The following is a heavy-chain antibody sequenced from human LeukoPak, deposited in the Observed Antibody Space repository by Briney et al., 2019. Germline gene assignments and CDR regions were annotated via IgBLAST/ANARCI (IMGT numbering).Heavy chain of an antibody. D-gene: IGHD4-23*01. Sequence: GESLKISCKVSGYSFTSHWIGWVRQMSGKGLEWMGIIYPGDSDTRYSPSFQGQVTISVDKSIDTAYLQWSSLKASDSAMYYCARRTVGTPHGMDVWGQGTTVTVSS. CDR3: ARRTVGTPHGMDV. CDR1: GYSFTSHW. V-gene: IGHV5-51*01. J-gene: IGHJ6*02. CDR2: IYPGDSDT.